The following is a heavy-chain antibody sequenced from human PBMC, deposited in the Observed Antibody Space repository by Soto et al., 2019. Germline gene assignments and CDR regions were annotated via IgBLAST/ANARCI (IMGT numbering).Heavy chain of an antibody. CDR1: GGSISSSNW. J-gene: IGHJ6*02. CDR3: ARGWSVVVVAGTPYYYYYGMDG. CDR2: IYHSGST. D-gene: IGHD2-15*01. V-gene: IGHV4-4*02. Sequence: SETLSLTCAVSGGSISSSNWWSWVRQPPGKGLEWIGEIYHSGSTNYNPSLKSRVTISVDKSKNQFSLKLSSVTAADTAVYYCARGWSVVVVAGTPYYYYYGMDGWGQGTTVTFAS.